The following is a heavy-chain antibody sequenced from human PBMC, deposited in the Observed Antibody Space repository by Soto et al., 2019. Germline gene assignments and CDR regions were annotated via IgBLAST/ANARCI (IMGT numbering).Heavy chain of an antibody. CDR2: INPNSGGT. Sequence: GASVKVSCKASGYSFTGYYMHWGRQGHGQGLEWMVWINPNSGGTNYAQKFQGRVTMTRHPSISTAYKELSRLRSNDTAVYYCARVIRYFAWLLPRGSYSYYYGMDVWGQGTTGTVSS. J-gene: IGHJ6*02. CDR3: ARVIRYFAWLLPRGSYSYYYGMDV. V-gene: IGHV1-2*02. CDR1: GYSFTGYY. D-gene: IGHD3-9*01.